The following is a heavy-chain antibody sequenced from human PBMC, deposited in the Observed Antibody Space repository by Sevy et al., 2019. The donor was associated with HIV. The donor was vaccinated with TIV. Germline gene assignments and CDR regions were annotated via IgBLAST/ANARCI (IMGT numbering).Heavy chain of an antibody. CDR3: ARWEAGPMNYYYYGMDV. CDR1: GYTFTGYY. V-gene: IGHV1-2*02. D-gene: IGHD1-26*01. Sequence: ASVKVSCKASGYTFTGYYMHWVRQAPGQGLEWMGWINPNSGGTNYAQKFQGRVTMTRDTSISTAYMELSRLRSDDTAGYYCARWEAGPMNYYYYGMDVWGQGTTVTVSS. CDR2: INPNSGGT. J-gene: IGHJ6*02.